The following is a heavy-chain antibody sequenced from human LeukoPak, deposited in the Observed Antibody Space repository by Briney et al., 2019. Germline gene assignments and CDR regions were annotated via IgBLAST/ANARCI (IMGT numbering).Heavy chain of an antibody. CDR2: ISYDGSNK. CDR3: ARDEGHYYGSGSYSTALDY. J-gene: IGHJ4*02. CDR1: GFTFSSYA. V-gene: IGHV3-30-3*01. Sequence: PGGSLRLSCAASGFTFSSYAMHWVRQAPGKGLEWVAVISYDGSNKYYADSVKGRFTISRDNSKNTLYLQMNSLRAEDTAVYYCARDEGHYYGSGSYSTALDYWGQGTLVTVSS. D-gene: IGHD3-10*01.